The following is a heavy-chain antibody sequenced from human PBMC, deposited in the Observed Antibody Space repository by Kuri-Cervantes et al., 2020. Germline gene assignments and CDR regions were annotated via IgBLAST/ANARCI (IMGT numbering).Heavy chain of an antibody. V-gene: IGHV1-69*06. CDR1: VGIFSSYG. J-gene: IGHJ6*03. CDR3: ARYGPQGAATPPLDSRTPIFYYYYYMDV. D-gene: IGHD2-15*01. Sequence: SVKVSCKASVGIFSSYGISWVRQAPGQGPEWMGGIIPVFGTANYAQQFQGKVTITADKSTSAAYMELSSLRSEDTAVYYCARYGPQGAATPPLDSRTPIFYYYYYMDVWGKGTTVTVSS. CDR2: IIPVFGTA.